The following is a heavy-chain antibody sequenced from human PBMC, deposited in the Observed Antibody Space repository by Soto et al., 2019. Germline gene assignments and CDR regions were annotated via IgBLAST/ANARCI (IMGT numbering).Heavy chain of an antibody. V-gene: IGHV1-69*13. CDR1: GGTFSSYA. D-gene: IGHD6-6*01. Sequence: GASVKVSCKASGGTFSSYAISWVQQAPGQGLEWMGGIIPIFGTANYAQKFQGRVTITADESTSTAYMELSSLRSEDTAVYYCARDMESIAARGGTHGAFDIWGQGTMVTVSS. CDR3: ARDMESIAARGGTHGAFDI. J-gene: IGHJ3*02. CDR2: IIPIFGTA.